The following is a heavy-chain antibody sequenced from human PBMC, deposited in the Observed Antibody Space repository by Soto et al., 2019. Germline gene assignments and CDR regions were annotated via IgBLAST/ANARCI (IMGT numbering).Heavy chain of an antibody. D-gene: IGHD3-10*01. J-gene: IGHJ4*01. Sequence: GGSLRLSCAASGFTFSHYGMHWVRQAPGKGLEWLAAMSYDGGSMYYADSVEGRFTISRDRSKDALYLQMSSLRPEDTAVYYCGRGPRWFELDLDHWGQGTLVTVSS. V-gene: IGHV3-30*03. CDR3: GRGPRWFELDLDH. CDR1: GFTFSHYG. CDR2: MSYDGGSM.